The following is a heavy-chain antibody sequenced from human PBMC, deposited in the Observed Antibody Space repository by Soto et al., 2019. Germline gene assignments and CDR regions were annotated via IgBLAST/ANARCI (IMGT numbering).Heavy chain of an antibody. J-gene: IGHJ6*02. CDR1: GVSFNNNG. V-gene: IGHV1-69*01. CDR2: VSPPFRTS. CDR3: ARVLYYGSGSYSPYGMDV. Sequence: QVQLVQSGAEVKKPGSSVKVSCKTSGVSFNNNGIGWVRQAPGHGLEWMGGVSPPFRTSNYARKFQGRISITAEASTATFNMELSSLTSEDTAQYYCARVLYYGSGSYSPYGMDVWGQGTTVTVSS. D-gene: IGHD3-10*01.